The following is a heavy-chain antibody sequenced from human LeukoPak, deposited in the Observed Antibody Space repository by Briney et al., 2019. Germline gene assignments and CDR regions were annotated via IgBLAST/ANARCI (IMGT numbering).Heavy chain of an antibody. CDR2: ISAYNGNT. V-gene: IGHV1-18*01. J-gene: IGHJ4*02. CDR1: GYTFTSYG. Sequence: GASVKVSCKASGYTFTSYGISWVRQAPGQGLEWMGWISAYNGNTNYAQKLQGRVTMTTDTSTSTAYKELRSLRSDDTAVYYCARGDTIWSGYYGHDYWGQGTLVTVSS. CDR3: ARGDTIWSGYYGHDY. D-gene: IGHD3-3*01.